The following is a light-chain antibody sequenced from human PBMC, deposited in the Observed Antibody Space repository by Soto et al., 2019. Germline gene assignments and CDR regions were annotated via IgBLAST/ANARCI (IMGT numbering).Light chain of an antibody. Sequence: DIQMTQSPSSLSASVGDRVTITCQASQNINNYLNWYQQKPGRAPKLLIYDASNLEAGVPSRFRGSGSGTDFTFTIRRLQPEDIATYYCQQRSNWPPITFGQGTRLEIK. J-gene: IGKJ5*01. CDR1: QNINNY. CDR3: QQRSNWPPIT. CDR2: DAS. V-gene: IGKV1-33*01.